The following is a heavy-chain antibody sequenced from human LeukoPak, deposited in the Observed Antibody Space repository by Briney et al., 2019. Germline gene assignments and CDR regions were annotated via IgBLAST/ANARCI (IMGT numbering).Heavy chain of an antibody. CDR2: IYTSGST. J-gene: IGHJ6*03. Sequence: SETLSLTCTVSGGSISSYYWSWIRQPPGKGLEWIGYIYTSGSTNYNPSLKSRVTISVDTSKNQFSLKLSSVTAADTAVYYCARHITGADYSNYVDPYYYYYMDVWGEGTTVTVSS. CDR3: ARHITGADYSNYVDPYYYYYMDV. CDR1: GGSISSYY. V-gene: IGHV4-4*09. D-gene: IGHD4-11*01.